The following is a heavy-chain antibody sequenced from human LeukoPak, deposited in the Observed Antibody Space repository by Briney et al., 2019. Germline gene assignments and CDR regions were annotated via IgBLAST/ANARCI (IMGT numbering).Heavy chain of an antibody. CDR2: ISGSGSTI. CDR1: GFIFSSYE. CDR3: ARLVYCSSTSCLDSDY. D-gene: IGHD2-2*01. J-gene: IGHJ4*02. Sequence: PGGSLRLSCAASGFIFSSYEMNWVRQAPGKGLEWVSYISGSGSTIYYADSVKGRFTVSRDNAKNSLYLQMNSLRAEDTAVYYCARLVYCSSTSCLDSDYWGQGTLVTVSS. V-gene: IGHV3-48*03.